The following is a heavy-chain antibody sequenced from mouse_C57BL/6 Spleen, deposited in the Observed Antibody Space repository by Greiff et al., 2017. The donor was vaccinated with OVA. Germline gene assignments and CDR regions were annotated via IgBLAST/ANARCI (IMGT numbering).Heavy chain of an antibody. D-gene: IGHD4-1*01. J-gene: IGHJ3*01. CDR3: ATGTWFTY. V-gene: IGHV5-17*01. CDR2: ISSGSNTI. Sequence: EVKLMESGGGLVKPGGSLKLSCAASGFTFSDYGMHWIRQAPEKGLEWVAYISSGSNTIYYADTVKGRFTISRDNAKNTLFLQMTSLRSEDTAMYYCATGTWFTYGGQGTLVTVSA. CDR1: GFTFSDYG.